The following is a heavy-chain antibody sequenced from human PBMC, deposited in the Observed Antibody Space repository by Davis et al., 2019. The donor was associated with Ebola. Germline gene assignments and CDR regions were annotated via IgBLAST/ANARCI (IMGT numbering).Heavy chain of an antibody. CDR2: IYWNDYK. CDR3: AKYGAGNNHYLLYNWFDP. Sequence: SGPTLVKPTQTLTLTCTFSGFSLSTSEVGVGWILQPPGNALDWLTLIYWNDYKRYSPSLKSRLTITKDNSKNQVVLTMTNMDPVDTATYYCAKYGAGNNHYLLYNWFDPWGQGTLVTVSS. CDR1: GFSLSTSEVG. V-gene: IGHV2-5*01. D-gene: IGHD6-13*01. J-gene: IGHJ5*02.